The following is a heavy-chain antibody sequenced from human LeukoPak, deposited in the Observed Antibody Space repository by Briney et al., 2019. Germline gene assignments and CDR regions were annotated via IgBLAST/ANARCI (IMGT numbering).Heavy chain of an antibody. J-gene: IGHJ5*02. D-gene: IGHD2-21*02. Sequence: SETLSLTCAVYGGSFSGYYWSWIRQPPGKGLEWIGEINHSGSTNYNPPLKSRVTISVDTSKNQFSLKLSSVTAADTAVYYCARDLGFCGGDCYSHNWFDPWGQGTLVTVSS. CDR1: GGSFSGYY. CDR2: INHSGST. V-gene: IGHV4-34*01. CDR3: ARDLGFCGGDCYSHNWFDP.